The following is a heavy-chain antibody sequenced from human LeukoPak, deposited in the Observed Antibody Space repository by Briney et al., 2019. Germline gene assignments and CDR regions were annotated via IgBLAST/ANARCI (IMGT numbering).Heavy chain of an antibody. CDR1: GFTFSSYA. CDR3: AKVWDIVVVPAPYYFDY. D-gene: IGHD2-2*01. J-gene: IGHJ4*02. CDR2: ISCSGGST. V-gene: IGHV3-23*01. Sequence: GGSLSLSCAASGFTFSSYAMSWVRQAPGKGLEWVSAISCSGGSTYYADSVKGRFTISRDNSKNTLYLQMNSLRAEDTAVYYCAKVWDIVVVPAPYYFDYWGQGTLVTVSS.